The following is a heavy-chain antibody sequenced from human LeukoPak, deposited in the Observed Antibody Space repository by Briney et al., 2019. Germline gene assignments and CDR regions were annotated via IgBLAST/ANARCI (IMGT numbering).Heavy chain of an antibody. J-gene: IGHJ4*02. CDR3: ARVLLSLGYYFDY. D-gene: IGHD3-22*01. CDR1: GGSINSYY. CDR2: IYYSGST. V-gene: IGHV4-59*01. Sequence: SETLSLTCTVSGGSINSYYWSWIRQPPGKGLEWIGYIYYSGSTNYNPSLKGRVTISVDTSKNQFSLKLSSVTAADTAVYYCARVLLSLGYYFDYWGQGTLVTVSS.